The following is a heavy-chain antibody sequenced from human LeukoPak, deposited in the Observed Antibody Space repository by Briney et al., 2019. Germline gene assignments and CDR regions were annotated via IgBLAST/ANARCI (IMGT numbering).Heavy chain of an antibody. Sequence: ASVTVSCTASGYTFTGYYMHWVRQAPGQGLEWMGWINPNSGGTNYAQKFQGRVTMTRDTSISTAYMELSRLRSDDTAVYYCARVTYYYDSSGYLSGRRYYFDYWGQGTLVTVSS. J-gene: IGHJ4*02. D-gene: IGHD3-22*01. V-gene: IGHV1-2*02. CDR1: GYTFTGYY. CDR2: INPNSGGT. CDR3: ARVTYYYDSSGYLSGRRYYFDY.